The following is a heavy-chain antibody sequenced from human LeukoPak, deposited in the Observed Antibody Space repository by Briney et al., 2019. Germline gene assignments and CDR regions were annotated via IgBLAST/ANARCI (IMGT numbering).Heavy chain of an antibody. CDR1: GFTFSSYS. D-gene: IGHD6-13*01. Sequence: GGSLRLSCAASGFTFSSYSMNWVRQAPGKGLEWVSSISSSSSYIYYADSEKGRFTISRDNAKNSLYLQMNSLRAEDTAVYYCASNRRDSSSWYRYWGQGTLVTVSS. J-gene: IGHJ4*02. CDR2: ISSSSSYI. CDR3: ASNRRDSSSWYRY. V-gene: IGHV3-21*01.